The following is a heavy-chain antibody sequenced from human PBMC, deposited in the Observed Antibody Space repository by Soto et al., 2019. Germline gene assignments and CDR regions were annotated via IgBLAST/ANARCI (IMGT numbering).Heavy chain of an antibody. CDR2: IKKDGSEK. CDR1: GFSLSPYW. J-gene: IGHJ6*02. D-gene: IGHD6-19*01. CDR3: ARDADASGWYHYGMDI. V-gene: IGHV3-7*01. Sequence: GGSLRLSCAASGFSLSPYWMNWVRQAPGKGLEWVANIKKDGSEKYYVDSVKGRFFISRDNAKNSLYLQLNSLRAEDTAVYYCARDADASGWYHYGMDIWGQGTLGTVSS.